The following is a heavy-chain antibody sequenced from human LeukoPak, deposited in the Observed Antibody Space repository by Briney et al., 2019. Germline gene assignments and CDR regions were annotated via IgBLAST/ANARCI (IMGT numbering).Heavy chain of an antibody. J-gene: IGHJ3*01. V-gene: IGHV4-4*02. CDR1: GASIISTNW. CDR2: IYQSGYT. Sequence: SETLSLTCNVSGASIISTNWWNWVRQPPGKGLEWIGEIYQSGYTKYNPSFKSRVTISVDKSKNQFSLRLNSVTAADTAVYYCARYNYGYDALDFWGQGTMVTVSS. CDR3: ARYNYGYDALDF. D-gene: IGHD5-18*01.